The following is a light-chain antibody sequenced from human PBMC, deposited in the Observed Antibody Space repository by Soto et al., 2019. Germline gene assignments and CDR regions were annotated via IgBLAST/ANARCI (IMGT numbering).Light chain of an antibody. CDR2: KIN. CDR1: SSDVGAYDY. J-gene: IGLJ1*01. V-gene: IGLV2-8*01. Sequence: QSGLTQPPSGSASPGQPVTISCTGTSSDVGAYDYVSWYQQHPGKAPKLMIYKINKRPSGVPDRFSGSKSGNTASLTVSGLKAEDEADYYCSSSAGSNNFPYVFGTGTKVTVL. CDR3: SSSAGSNNFPYV.